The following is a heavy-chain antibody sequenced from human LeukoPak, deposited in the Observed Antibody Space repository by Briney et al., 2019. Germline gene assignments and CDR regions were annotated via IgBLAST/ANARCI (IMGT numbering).Heavy chain of an antibody. CDR1: GYTFTSYG. CDR2: ISAYNGNT. V-gene: IGHV1-18*01. CDR3: ARVGYYYGAGSHFKALDS. Sequence: GASVKVSCKASGYTFTSYGISWVRQAPGQGLEWMGWISAYNGNTNYAQKLQGRVTMTTDTSTSTAYMELRSLRSDDTAVYYCARVGYYYGAGSHFKALDSWGQGTLVIVSS. J-gene: IGHJ4*02. D-gene: IGHD3-10*01.